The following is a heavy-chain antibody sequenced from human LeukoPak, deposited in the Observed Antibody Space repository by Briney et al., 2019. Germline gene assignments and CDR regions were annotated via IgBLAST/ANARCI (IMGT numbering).Heavy chain of an antibody. J-gene: IGHJ6*04. CDR3: ARDSGYCSGGSCSPV. CDR1: GGSISSGDYY. Sequence: SETLSLTCTVSGGSISSGDYYWSWIRQPPGKGLEWIGYIYYSGSTYYNPSLKSRVTISVDTSKNQFSLKLSSVTAADTAVYYCARDSGYCSGGSCSPVWGKGTTVTVSS. V-gene: IGHV4-30-4*02. D-gene: IGHD2-15*01. CDR2: IYYSGST.